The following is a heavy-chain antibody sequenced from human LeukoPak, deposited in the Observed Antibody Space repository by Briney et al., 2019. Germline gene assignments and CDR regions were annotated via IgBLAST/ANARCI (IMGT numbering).Heavy chain of an antibody. V-gene: IGHV4-34*01. CDR3: ARSWGETTVTTFDY. CDR1: GGSFSGYY. Sequence: PSETLSLTCAVYGGSFSGYYWSWIRQPPGKGLEWIGEINHSGSTNYNPSLKSGVTISVDTSKNQFSLKLSSVPAADTAVYYCARSWGETTVTTFDYWGQGTLVTVSS. J-gene: IGHJ4*02. CDR2: INHSGST. D-gene: IGHD4-17*01.